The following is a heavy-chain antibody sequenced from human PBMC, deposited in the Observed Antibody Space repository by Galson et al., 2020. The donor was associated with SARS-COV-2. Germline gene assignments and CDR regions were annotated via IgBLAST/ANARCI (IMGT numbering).Heavy chain of an antibody. J-gene: IGHJ6*04. CDR1: GYTFTSYA. V-gene: IGHV1-3*01. Sequence: ASVKVSCTASGYTFTSYAMHWVRQAPGQRLEWMGWLNAGNGNTEYSQKFQGRVTITRDTSASTAYMELSNLRSEDTAVYYCARVQQLLYCYGMDGWGKGTRVTGAS. D-gene: IGHD6-13*01. CDR3: ARVQQLLYCYGMDG. CDR2: LNAGNGNT.